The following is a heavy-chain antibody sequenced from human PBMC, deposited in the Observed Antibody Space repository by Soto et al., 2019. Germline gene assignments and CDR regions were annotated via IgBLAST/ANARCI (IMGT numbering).Heavy chain of an antibody. CDR3: ARVPPGFHSAFAS. J-gene: IGHJ4*02. CDR1: GDSVSNKCAA. Sequence: QVQLQQSGPGLVKPSQTLSLTCAISGDSVSNKCAAWNWIRHSPSRGLEWLGRTYYRKSKWLYEYALSVRSRITINPDTSKNQFSLHLTSVTPEDTSVYFCARVPPGFHSAFASWGQGALVTVSS. D-gene: IGHD4-4*01. CDR2: TYYRKSKWLY. V-gene: IGHV6-1*01.